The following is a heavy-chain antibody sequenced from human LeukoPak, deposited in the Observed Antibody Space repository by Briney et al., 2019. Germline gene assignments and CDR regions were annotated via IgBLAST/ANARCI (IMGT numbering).Heavy chain of an antibody. Sequence: PSETLSLTCTVSGGSISSHYWSWIRQPPRKGLEWIGYIYYSGSTNYNPSLKSRVTISVDTSKNQFSLKLSSVTAADTAVYYCASYDSSGGTFDYWGQGTLVTVSS. J-gene: IGHJ4*02. CDR2: IYYSGST. CDR3: ASYDSSGGTFDY. D-gene: IGHD3-22*01. CDR1: GGSISSHY. V-gene: IGHV4-59*11.